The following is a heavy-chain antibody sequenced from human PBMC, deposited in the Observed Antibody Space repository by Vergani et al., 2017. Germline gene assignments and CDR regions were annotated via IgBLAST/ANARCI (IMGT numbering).Heavy chain of an antibody. CDR3: ARKAYDYGDYGWFDP. V-gene: IGHV3-21*01. Sequence: EVQLVESGGGLVKPGGSLRLSCAASGFTFSSYSVNWVRQAPGKGLEWVSSISSSSSYIYYADSVKGRFTISRDNAKNSLYLQMNSLRAEDTAVYYCARKAYDYGDYGWFDPWGQGTLVTVSS. D-gene: IGHD4-17*01. CDR1: GFTFSSYS. CDR2: ISSSSSYI. J-gene: IGHJ5*02.